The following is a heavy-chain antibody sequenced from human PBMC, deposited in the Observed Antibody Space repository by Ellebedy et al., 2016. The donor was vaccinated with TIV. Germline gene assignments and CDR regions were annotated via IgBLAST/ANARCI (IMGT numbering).Heavy chain of an antibody. V-gene: IGHV3-72*01. CDR2: TRNKANSYTT. CDR3: ASYRS. D-gene: IGHD4-11*01. Sequence: GESLKISXAASGFTFSDHYMDWVRQAPGKGLEWVGRTRNKANSYTTEYAASVKGRFTISRDDSKNSLYLQMNSLKTEDTAVYYCASYRSWGQGTLVTVSS. J-gene: IGHJ5*02. CDR1: GFTFSDHY.